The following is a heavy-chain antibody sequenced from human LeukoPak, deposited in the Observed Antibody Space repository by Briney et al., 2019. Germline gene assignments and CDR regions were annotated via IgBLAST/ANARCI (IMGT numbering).Heavy chain of an antibody. D-gene: IGHD6-19*01. CDR2: INHSGST. Sequence: SETLSLTCAVYGGSFSGYYWSWIRQPPGKGLEWIGEINHSGSTNYNPSLKSRVTISVDTSKNQFSLKLSSVTAADTAVYYCARSRAAVAGTELYYFDYWGQGTLVTVSS. CDR3: ARSRAAVAGTELYYFDY. V-gene: IGHV4-34*01. J-gene: IGHJ4*02. CDR1: GGSFSGYY.